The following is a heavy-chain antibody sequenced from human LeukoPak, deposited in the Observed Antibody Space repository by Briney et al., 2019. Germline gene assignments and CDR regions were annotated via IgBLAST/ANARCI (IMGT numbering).Heavy chain of an antibody. V-gene: IGHV5-51*01. D-gene: IGHD3-22*01. J-gene: IGHJ4*02. Sequence: GESLKISCKASSYNFANYWIAWVRQMPGKGLEWMGIIHPYDSDTRYSPSFQGQVTMSADKSISTAYLQWSSLKASDTAMYYCARRYDSSGYYLYSFDYWGQGTLVTVSS. CDR1: SYNFANYW. CDR3: ARRYDSSGYYLYSFDY. CDR2: IHPYDSDT.